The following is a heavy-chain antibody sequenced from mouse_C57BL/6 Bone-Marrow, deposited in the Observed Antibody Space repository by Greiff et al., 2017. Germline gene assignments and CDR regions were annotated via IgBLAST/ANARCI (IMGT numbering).Heavy chain of an antibody. CDR1: GYTFTNYW. Sequence: VQVVESGAELVRPGTSVKMSCKASGYTFTNYWIGWAKQRPGHGLEWIGDIYPGGGYTNYNEKFKGKATLTADKSSSTAYMQFSSLTSEDSAIYYCAVYYSNYWYFDVWGTGTTVTVSS. D-gene: IGHD2-5*01. CDR3: AVYYSNYWYFDV. V-gene: IGHV1-63*01. J-gene: IGHJ1*03. CDR2: IYPGGGYT.